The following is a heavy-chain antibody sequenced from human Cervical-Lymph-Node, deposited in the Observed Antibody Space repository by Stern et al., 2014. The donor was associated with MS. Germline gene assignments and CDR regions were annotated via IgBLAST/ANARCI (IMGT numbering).Heavy chain of an antibody. CDR2: IIPIFGTA. D-gene: IGHD3-22*01. CDR1: GGTFSSYT. V-gene: IGHV1-69*01. J-gene: IGHJ3*02. Sequence: VQLVQSGAEVKKPGSSVKVSCKASGGTFSSYTISWVRQAPGQGLEWMGGIIPIFGTANYAQKFQGRVTITADESTGTAYMELSSLRSEDTAVYYCARAGITMIVVDLYAFDIWGQGTMVTVSS. CDR3: ARAGITMIVVDLYAFDI.